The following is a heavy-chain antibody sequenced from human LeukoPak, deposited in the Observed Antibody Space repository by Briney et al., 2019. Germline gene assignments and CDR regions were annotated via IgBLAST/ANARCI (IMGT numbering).Heavy chain of an antibody. Sequence: GGSLRLSCAASGFTFSSYAMSWVRQAPGKGLEWGSAISGSGGSTYYADSVKGRFTISRDNSKNTLYLQMNSLRAEDTAVYSCAKAGSSGYLSYFDYWGQGTLVTVSS. V-gene: IGHV3-23*01. CDR3: AKAGSSGYLSYFDY. J-gene: IGHJ4*02. CDR1: GFTFSSYA. CDR2: ISGSGGST. D-gene: IGHD3-22*01.